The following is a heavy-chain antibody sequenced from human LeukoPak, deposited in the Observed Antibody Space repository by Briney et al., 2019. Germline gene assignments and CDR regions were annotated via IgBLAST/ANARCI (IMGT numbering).Heavy chain of an antibody. CDR3: AKPARTDYADY. CDR2: INGSGDRT. Sequence: QAGGSLRLSCVASGFTFSSYAMNWVRQAPGKGLEWVSSINGSGDRTYYADSVKGRFTISRDNSKNTLYLQMNSLRAEDTAVYYCAKPARTDYADYWGQGTLVTVSS. V-gene: IGHV3-23*01. CDR1: GFTFSSYA. D-gene: IGHD1-14*01. J-gene: IGHJ4*02.